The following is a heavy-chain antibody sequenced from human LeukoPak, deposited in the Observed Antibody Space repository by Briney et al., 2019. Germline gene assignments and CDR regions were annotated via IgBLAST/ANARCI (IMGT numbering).Heavy chain of an antibody. CDR1: GFTFSSYA. CDR3: ANEAIPYYYGSGSYLDY. D-gene: IGHD3-10*01. Sequence: GGSLRLSCAASGFTFSSYAMSWVRQAPGKGLEWVSAISGSGGSTYYADSVKGRFTTSRDNSKNTLYLQMNSLRAEDTAVYYCANEAIPYYYGSGSYLDYWGQGTLVTVSS. CDR2: ISGSGGST. V-gene: IGHV3-23*01. J-gene: IGHJ4*02.